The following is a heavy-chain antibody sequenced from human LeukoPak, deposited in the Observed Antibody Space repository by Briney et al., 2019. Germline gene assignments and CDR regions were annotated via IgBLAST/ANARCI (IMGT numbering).Heavy chain of an antibody. V-gene: IGHV4-59*01. CDR2: IYYSGST. Sequence: SETLSLTCAVYGGSFSGYYWSWIRQPPGKGLEWIGYIYYSGSTNYNPSLKSRVTISVDTSKNQFSLKLSSVTAADTAVYYCARDRYSYGSPYYYYYMDVWGKGTTVTVSS. CDR1: GGSFSGYY. D-gene: IGHD5-18*01. J-gene: IGHJ6*03. CDR3: ARDRYSYGSPYYYYYMDV.